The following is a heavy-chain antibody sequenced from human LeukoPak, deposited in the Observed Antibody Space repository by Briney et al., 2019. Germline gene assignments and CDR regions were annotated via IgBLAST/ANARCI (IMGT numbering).Heavy chain of an antibody. J-gene: IGHJ4*02. Sequence: SETLSLTCTVSGGSISSYYWSWIRQPPGKGLEWIGYIYYSGSTNYNPSLKSRVTISVDTSKNQFSLKLSSVTAADTAVYYCARRPWSPDSSGYYDYWGQGTLVTVSS. CDR1: GGSISSYY. V-gene: IGHV4-59*01. CDR3: ARRPWSPDSSGYYDY. D-gene: IGHD3-22*01. CDR2: IYYSGST.